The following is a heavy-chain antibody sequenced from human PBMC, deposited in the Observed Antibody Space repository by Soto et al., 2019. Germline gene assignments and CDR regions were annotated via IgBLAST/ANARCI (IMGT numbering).Heavy chain of an antibody. CDR1: GYTFTSYG. Sequence: ASVKVSCKASGYTFTSYGISWVRQAPGQGREWMGWISAYNGNTNYAQKLQGRVTMTTDTSTSTAYMELRSRRSDDTAVYYCARGETVYCSSTSCDTQYYYDYGMDVWGQGTTVTVSS. CDR3: ARGETVYCSSTSCDTQYYYDYGMDV. D-gene: IGHD2-2*02. J-gene: IGHJ6*02. V-gene: IGHV1-18*04. CDR2: ISAYNGNT.